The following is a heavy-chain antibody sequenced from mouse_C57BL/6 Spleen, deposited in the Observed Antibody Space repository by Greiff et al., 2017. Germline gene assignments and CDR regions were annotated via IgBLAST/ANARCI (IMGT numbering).Heavy chain of an antibody. CDR3: ARGGLRLYYLDY. J-gene: IGHJ2*01. CDR1: GYSFTGYY. D-gene: IGHD1-1*01. Sequence: EVQLQQSGPELVKPGASVKLSCKASGYSFTGYYMNWVKQSPEKSLEWIGEINPSTGGTTYNQKFKSKATLTVDKSSSTAYMQLKSLTSEDSAVYYCARGGLRLYYLDYWGQGTTLTVSS. V-gene: IGHV1-42*01. CDR2: INPSTGGT.